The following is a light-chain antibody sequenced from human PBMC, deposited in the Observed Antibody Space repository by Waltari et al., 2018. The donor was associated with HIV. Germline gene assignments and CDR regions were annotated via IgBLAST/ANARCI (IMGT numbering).Light chain of an antibody. J-gene: IGKJ2*01. V-gene: IGKV3-15*01. Sequence: EIVMTQSPATLSVSPGERATLSCRASQTISSNLAWYQHKPGQSPSLPARFSASGSGTEFTLTISSLQSEDFAVYYCQQYSHWPLMYNFGQGTKLEIK. CDR3: QQYSHWPLMYN. CDR1: QTISSN.